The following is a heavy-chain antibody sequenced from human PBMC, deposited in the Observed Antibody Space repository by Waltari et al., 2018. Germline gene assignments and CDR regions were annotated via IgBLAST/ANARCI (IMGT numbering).Heavy chain of an antibody. CDR1: GGSISSHY. CDR3: ATDYGEGGYYFDY. CDR2: TDYMGST. V-gene: IGHV4-59*11. D-gene: IGHD4-17*01. Sequence: QVQLQESGPGLVKPSETLSLTCPVSGGSISSHYWSWLRQPPGKGLGCSWYTDYMGSTNSNPALKSRATISVDTYKNQFSLKLSSVTAADTAVYYCATDYGEGGYYFDYWGQGTLVTVSS. J-gene: IGHJ4*02.